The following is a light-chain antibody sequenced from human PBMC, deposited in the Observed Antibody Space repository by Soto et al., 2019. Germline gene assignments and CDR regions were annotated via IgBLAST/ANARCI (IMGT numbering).Light chain of an antibody. V-gene: IGLV2-11*01. J-gene: IGLJ1*01. CDR2: DVS. CDR3: CSHAGSSTPYV. Sequence: QSALTQPRSVSGSPGQSVTISCTGPSSDVGGYHYVSWYQQHPGKAPKLMICDVSKRPSGVPDRFSGSKSDNTASLTISGLQAEDEADYYCCSHAGSSTPYVFGTGTKLTVL. CDR1: SSDVGGYHY.